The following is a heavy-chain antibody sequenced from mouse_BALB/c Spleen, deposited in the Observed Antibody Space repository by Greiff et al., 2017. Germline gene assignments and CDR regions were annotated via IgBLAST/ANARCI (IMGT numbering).Heavy chain of an antibody. D-gene: IGHD2-14*01. Sequence: QVQLQQSGPELVKPGASVKISCKASGYAFSSSWMNWVKQRPGQGLEWIGRIYPGDGDTNYNGKFKGKATLTADKSSSTAYMQLSSLTSVDSAVYFCARNRYYRYDGESYAMDYWGQGTSVTVSS. J-gene: IGHJ4*01. CDR1: GYAFSSSW. V-gene: IGHV1-82*01. CDR2: IYPGDGDT. CDR3: ARNRYYRYDGESYAMDY.